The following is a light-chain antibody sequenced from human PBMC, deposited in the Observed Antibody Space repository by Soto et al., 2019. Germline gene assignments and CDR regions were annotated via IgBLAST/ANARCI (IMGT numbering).Light chain of an antibody. V-gene: IGKV3-15*01. CDR3: QQYGSSPPFT. Sequence: EFVMTQSPATLSVSPGEGVTLSCRASQGIGDTLAWYQHKPGQTPRLLIYDTSTRATGVPARFSGSRSGTDFTLTIDGLEPEDFAVYYCQQYGSSPPFTFGQGTRLEIK. CDR2: DTS. CDR1: QGIGDT. J-gene: IGKJ5*01.